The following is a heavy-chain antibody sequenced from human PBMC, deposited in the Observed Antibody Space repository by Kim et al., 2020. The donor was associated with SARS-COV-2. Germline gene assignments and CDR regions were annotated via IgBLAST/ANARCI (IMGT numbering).Heavy chain of an antibody. CDR1: GYTFTSYY. D-gene: IGHD3-3*01. CDR3: AGEKIHVEWLLYDPRYDYYYGMDV. CDR2: INPSGGST. J-gene: IGHJ6*02. Sequence: ASVKVSCKASGYTFTSYYMHWVRQAPGQGLEWMGIINPSGGSTSYAQKFQGRVTMTRDTSTSTVYMELSSLRSEDTAVYYCAGEKIHVEWLLYDPRYDYYYGMDVWGQGTTVTVSS. V-gene: IGHV1-46*03.